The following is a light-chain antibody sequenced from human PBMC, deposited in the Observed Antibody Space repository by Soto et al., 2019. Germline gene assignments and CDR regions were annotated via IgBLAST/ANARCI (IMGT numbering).Light chain of an antibody. Sequence: EIVLTQSPGTLSLSPGERATLSCRASQSINSNLAWYQQRPGQRPRVLMYGASSRATGIPDRFSGSGSGTDFALTISRLEPEDFAVYYYQQYESSPRTFGQGTKVEIK. J-gene: IGKJ1*01. CDR2: GAS. CDR1: QSINSN. CDR3: QQYESSPRT. V-gene: IGKV3-20*01.